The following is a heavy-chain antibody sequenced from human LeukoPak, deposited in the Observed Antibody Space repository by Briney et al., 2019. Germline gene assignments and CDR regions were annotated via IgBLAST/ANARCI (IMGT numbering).Heavy chain of an antibody. Sequence: GGSLRLSCAASGFTFSDAWVSWVRQAPGKGLEWIGRIKSETNGGTIDYAAPVNGRFTLSRDDSKHTLDLQMNSLETEDTGVYYCSAGTGRSDFDYWGQGTLVIVSS. V-gene: IGHV3-15*01. CDR3: SAGTGRSDFDY. D-gene: IGHD1-1*01. CDR2: IKSETNGGTI. CDR1: GFTFSDAW. J-gene: IGHJ4*02.